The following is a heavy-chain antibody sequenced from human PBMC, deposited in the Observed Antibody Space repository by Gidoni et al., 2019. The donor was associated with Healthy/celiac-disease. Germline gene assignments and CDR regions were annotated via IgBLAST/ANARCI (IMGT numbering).Heavy chain of an antibody. V-gene: IGHV3-15*07. CDR2: IKSKTDGGTT. CDR1: GFTFSNAW. J-gene: IGHJ3*02. Sequence: EVQLVESGGGLVKPGGSLRLSCAASGFTFSNAWMNWVRQAPGKGLEWVGRIKSKTDGGTTDYAAPVKGRFTISRDDSKNTLYLQMNSLKTEDTAVYYCTTAIVGAIDDAFDIWGQGTMVTVSS. CDR3: TTAIVGAIDDAFDI. D-gene: IGHD1-26*01.